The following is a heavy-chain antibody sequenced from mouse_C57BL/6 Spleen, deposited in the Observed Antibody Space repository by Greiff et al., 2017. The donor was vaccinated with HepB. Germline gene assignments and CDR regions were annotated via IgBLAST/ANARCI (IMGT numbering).Heavy chain of an antibody. D-gene: IGHD2-4*01. CDR2: ISSGGDYI. V-gene: IGHV5-9-1*02. Sequence: DVMLVESGEGLVKPGGSLKLSCAASGFTFSSYAMSWVRQTPEKRLEWVAYISSGGDYIYYADTVKGRFTISRDNARNTLYLQMSSLKSEDTAMYYCTRDGGLRPFAYWGQGTLVTVSA. J-gene: IGHJ3*01. CDR1: GFTFSSYA. CDR3: TRDGGLRPFAY.